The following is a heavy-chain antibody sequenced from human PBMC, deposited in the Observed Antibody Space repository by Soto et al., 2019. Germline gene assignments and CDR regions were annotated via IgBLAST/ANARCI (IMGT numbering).Heavy chain of an antibody. J-gene: IGHJ6*02. D-gene: IGHD2-15*01. CDR3: ARGEYCTGGNCYYYYYGMDV. CDR1: GVTFSSYG. Sequence: GGSLRLSCAASGVTFSSYGMHWVRQAPGKGLEWVAVISYDGSNKYYADSVKGRFTISRDNSKNTLSLQMNSLSAEDTAVYFCARGEYCTGGNCYYYYYGMDVWGQGTTVTVSS. CDR2: ISYDGSNK. V-gene: IGHV3-30*03.